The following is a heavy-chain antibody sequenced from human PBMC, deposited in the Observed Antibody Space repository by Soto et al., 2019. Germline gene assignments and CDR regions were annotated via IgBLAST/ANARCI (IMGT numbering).Heavy chain of an antibody. J-gene: IGHJ6*02. D-gene: IGHD5-18*01. CDR2: ISSSSSYI. CDR1: GFTFSSYS. CDR3: ARRDGDTAMGYYYYYYGMDV. V-gene: IGHV3-21*01. Sequence: GGSLRLSCAASGFTFSSYSMNWVRQAPGKGLEWASSISSSSSYIYYADSVKGRFTISRDNAKNSLYLQMNSLRAEDTAVNYCARRDGDTAMGYYYYYYGMDVWGQGTTVTVSS.